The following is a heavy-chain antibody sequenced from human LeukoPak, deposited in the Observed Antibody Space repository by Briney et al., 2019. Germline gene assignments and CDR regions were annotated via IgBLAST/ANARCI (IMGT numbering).Heavy chain of an antibody. CDR2: IYTSGRT. V-gene: IGHV4-61*02. CDR1: GGSISSGSYY. Sequence: SETLSLTCTVSGGSISSGSYYWSWIRQPAGKGLEWIGRIYTSGRTNYNPSLKSRVTISVDTSKNHFSLKLSSVTAADTAVYFCARDGEMATIENYFDYWGQGILVTVSS. D-gene: IGHD5-24*01. J-gene: IGHJ4*02. CDR3: ARDGEMATIENYFDY.